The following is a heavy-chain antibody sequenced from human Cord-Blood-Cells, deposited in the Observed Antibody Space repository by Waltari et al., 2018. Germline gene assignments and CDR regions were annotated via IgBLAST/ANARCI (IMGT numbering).Heavy chain of an antibody. D-gene: IGHD7-27*01. J-gene: IGHJ5*02. Sequence: QVQLVQSGAEVKKPGASVKVSCKASGYTFTGSYMHWVRQATGQGIEWMGWINPTGGGTNYAAKFEGGGTMTKDTSSSTAYMELSRLRSDDTAVYYCARGDLTGDLGLYWFDPWGQGTLVTVSS. CDR2: INPTGGGT. CDR1: GYTFTGSY. CDR3: ARGDLTGDLGLYWFDP. V-gene: IGHV1-2*02.